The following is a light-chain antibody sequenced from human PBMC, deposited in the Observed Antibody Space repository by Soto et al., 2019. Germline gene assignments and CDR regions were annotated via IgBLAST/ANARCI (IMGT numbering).Light chain of an antibody. J-gene: IGKJ4*01. CDR2: AAS. V-gene: IGKV1-12*01. CDR1: QYISSW. Sequence: DIQMTQSPSTLSASVGDRVTITCRASQYISSWLAWYQQKPGQAPKLLIYAASSLQSGVPSRFSGSGSGTDFTLTISSLQPEDFATYYCQQANSFPPTFGGGTKVEIK. CDR3: QQANSFPPT.